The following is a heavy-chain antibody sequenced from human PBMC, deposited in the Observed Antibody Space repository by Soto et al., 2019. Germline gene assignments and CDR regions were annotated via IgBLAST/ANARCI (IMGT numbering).Heavy chain of an antibody. V-gene: IGHV3-20*04. CDR2: INWNGGST. Sequence: GGSLILSCAAAGFTFDDYGMSWVRQAPGKGLEWVSGINWNGGSTGYADSVKGRFTISRDNAKNSLYLQMNSLRAEDTALYYCARDSNDWLFNGWGQGTLVTVSS. J-gene: IGHJ4*02. D-gene: IGHD3-9*01. CDR1: GFTFDDYG. CDR3: ARDSNDWLFNG.